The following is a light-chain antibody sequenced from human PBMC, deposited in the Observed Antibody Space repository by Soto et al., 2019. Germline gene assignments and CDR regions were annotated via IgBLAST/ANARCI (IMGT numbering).Light chain of an antibody. V-gene: IGLV2-23*03. CDR1: SSEIVTYNL. CDR3: CSYASSGTFVA. J-gene: IGLJ2*01. Sequence: QSVLTQPASVSGSPGQSITISCTGFSSEIVTYNLVSWYQQPPGKAPKLLIYEGTKRPSGVSSRFSGSKSDNTASLTISGLQAEDEGDYYCCSYASSGTFVAFGGGTKLTVL. CDR2: EGT.